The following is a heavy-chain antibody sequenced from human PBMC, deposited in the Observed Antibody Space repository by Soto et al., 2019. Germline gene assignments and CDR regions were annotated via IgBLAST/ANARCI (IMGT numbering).Heavy chain of an antibody. D-gene: IGHD1-1*01. Sequence: QLQLVQSGAEVKKPGASVKVSCKAPRYIFTAYFMHWVRQAPGQVLEWMGWINPNKGATHYGLSFQGRVTMTRDTSISTAYMELSSLRSDDTAVYYCASHDPGARFDPWGQGTLVIVSS. V-gene: IGHV1-2*02. CDR3: ASHDPGARFDP. CDR1: RYIFTAYF. CDR2: INPNKGAT. J-gene: IGHJ5*02.